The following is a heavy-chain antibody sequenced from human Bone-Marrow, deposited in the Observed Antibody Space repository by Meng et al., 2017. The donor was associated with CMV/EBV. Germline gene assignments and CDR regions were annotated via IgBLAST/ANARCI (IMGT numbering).Heavy chain of an antibody. D-gene: IGHD3-3*01. J-gene: IGHJ6*02. CDR2: INHSGST. CDR3: ARRLGKRSAPRPAYYYGMDV. CDR1: GGSFSGYY. Sequence: SETLSLTCAVYGGSFSGYYWSWIRQPPGKGLEWIGEINHSGSTNYNPSLKSRVTISVDTSKNQFSLKLSSVTAADTAVYYCARRLGKRSAPRPAYYYGMDVWGQGTTVTVSS. V-gene: IGHV4-34*01.